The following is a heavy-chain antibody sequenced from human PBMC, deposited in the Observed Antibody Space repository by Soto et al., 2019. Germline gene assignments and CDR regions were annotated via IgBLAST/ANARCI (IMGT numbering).Heavy chain of an antibody. V-gene: IGHV4-39*01. Sequence: PSETLSLTCTVSGGSISSYFYYWGWLRPPPGKGLEWIGNIHYSGSTYYDSSLKSRVTISVDTSKNQFSLKLSSVTAADTAVYYCASQHYYDSSGYYVGYWGQGTLVTVSS. CDR1: GGSISSYFYY. J-gene: IGHJ4*02. D-gene: IGHD3-22*01. CDR3: ASQHYYDSSGYYVGY. CDR2: IHYSGST.